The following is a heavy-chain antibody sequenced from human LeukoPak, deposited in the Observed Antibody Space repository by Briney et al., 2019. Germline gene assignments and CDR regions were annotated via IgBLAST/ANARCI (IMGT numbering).Heavy chain of an antibody. CDR3: ARDKYSSSWVNWFDP. Sequence: PGGSLRLSCTASGFTFSNYGMHWVRQAPGKGLEWVAVILYDGNDEYYTDSVKGRFTISRDNSKNTLYLQMNSLRAEDTAVYYCARDKYSSSWVNWFDPWGQGTLVTVSS. J-gene: IGHJ5*02. CDR2: ILYDGNDE. V-gene: IGHV3-33*08. CDR1: GFTFSNYG. D-gene: IGHD6-13*01.